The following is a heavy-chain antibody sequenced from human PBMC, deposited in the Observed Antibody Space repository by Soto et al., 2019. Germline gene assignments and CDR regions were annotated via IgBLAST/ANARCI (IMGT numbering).Heavy chain of an antibody. CDR3: ARAHIAAAAPGGDY. V-gene: IGHV3-48*02. CDR1: GFTFSSYS. Sequence: GGSLRLSCAASGFTFSSYSMNWVRQAPGKGLERVSYISSSSSTIYYADSVKGRFTISRDNAKNSLYLQMNSLRDEDTAVYYCARAHIAAAAPGGDYWGQGTLVTVSS. D-gene: IGHD6-13*01. J-gene: IGHJ4*02. CDR2: ISSSSSTI.